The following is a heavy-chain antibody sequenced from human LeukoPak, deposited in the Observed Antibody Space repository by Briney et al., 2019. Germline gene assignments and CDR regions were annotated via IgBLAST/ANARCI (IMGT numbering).Heavy chain of an antibody. CDR3: ARDYGGYGRFDF. V-gene: IGHV4-30-4*08. Sequence: SETLSLTCTVSGGSISSANYYWNWIRQPPGKGLEWFGYIYYTGGTYYNPSLTSRVTISVDTSKNQFSLKLNSVTAADTAVYYCARDYGGYGRFDFWGQGTLVTVSS. J-gene: IGHJ4*02. D-gene: IGHD5-12*01. CDR2: IYYTGGT. CDR1: GGSISSANYY.